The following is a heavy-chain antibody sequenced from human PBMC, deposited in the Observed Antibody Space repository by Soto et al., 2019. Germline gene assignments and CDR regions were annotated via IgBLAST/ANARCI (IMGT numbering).Heavy chain of an antibody. D-gene: IGHD3-22*01. V-gene: IGHV1-18*04. CDR1: GYTFTSYG. J-gene: IGHJ4*02. CDR2: SSTYNSNT. CDR3: ARRYDSSGRTFDL. Sequence: ASVKVSCKASGYTFTSYGITWVRQAPGRGLEWMGWSSTYNSNTNYAQRFRGRVTMTTDRGTSTGYMELRSLTSEDTAVYFCARRYDSSGRTFDLWGQGTLVTVSS.